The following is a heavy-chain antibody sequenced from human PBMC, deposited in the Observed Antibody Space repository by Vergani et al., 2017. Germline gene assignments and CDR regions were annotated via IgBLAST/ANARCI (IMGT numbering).Heavy chain of an antibody. CDR1: GDRVSSNSAA. V-gene: IGHV6-1*01. Sequence: QVQLQQSGPGLVKPSQTLSLTCAISGDRVSSNSAAWNWIRQSPSRGLEWLGRTYYRSKWYNDYAVSVKSRITINPDTSKNQFSLQLNSVTPEDTAVYYCARDRSLTRWPRKDTYAFDIWGQGTMVTVSS. D-gene: IGHD4/OR15-4a*01. CDR2: TYYRSKWYN. CDR3: ARDRSLTRWPRKDTYAFDI. J-gene: IGHJ3*02.